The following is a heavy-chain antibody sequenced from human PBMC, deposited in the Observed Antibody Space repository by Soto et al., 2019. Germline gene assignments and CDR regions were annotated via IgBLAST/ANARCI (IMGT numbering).Heavy chain of an antibody. CDR1: GYTFTGYY. D-gene: IGHD3-22*01. Sequence: ASVKVSCKASGYTFTGYYMHWVRQAPGKGLEWMGGFDPDDGGMKSAQKFQGWVTLTEDTSAETAYMELRSLRSDDTAVYYCARDLDSSGYYYFAGYWGQGTLVTV. J-gene: IGHJ4*02. CDR3: ARDLDSSGYYYFAGY. CDR2: FDPDDGGM. V-gene: IGHV1-2*04.